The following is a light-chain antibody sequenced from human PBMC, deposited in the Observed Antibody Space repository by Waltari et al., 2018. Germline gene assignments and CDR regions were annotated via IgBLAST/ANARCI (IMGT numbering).Light chain of an antibody. Sequence: EIVLTPSPGTLSLSPGERATLSCRASQRISSSYLAWYQQKPGQAPRLLIYGASRRATGIPDRFSGGGSGTDFTLTISRLEPEDFAVYYCQQFGISVWTFGQGTKVEIK. CDR3: QQFGISVWT. J-gene: IGKJ1*01. V-gene: IGKV3-20*01. CDR1: QRISSSY. CDR2: GAS.